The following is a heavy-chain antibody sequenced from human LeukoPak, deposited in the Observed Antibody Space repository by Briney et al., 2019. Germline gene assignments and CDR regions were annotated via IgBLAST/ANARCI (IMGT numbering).Heavy chain of an antibody. V-gene: IGHV1-46*01. CDR2: INPSGGST. Sequence: ASVKVSCKASGYTFTSYYMHWVRQAPGQGLEWMGIINPSGGSTSYAQKFQGRVTMTRDMSTSTVYMELSSLRSEDTAVYYCARDGGFHENPYYYYYYMDVWGKGTTVTISS. CDR3: ARDGGFHENPYYYYYYMDV. J-gene: IGHJ6*03. CDR1: GYTFTSYY. D-gene: IGHD1-14*01.